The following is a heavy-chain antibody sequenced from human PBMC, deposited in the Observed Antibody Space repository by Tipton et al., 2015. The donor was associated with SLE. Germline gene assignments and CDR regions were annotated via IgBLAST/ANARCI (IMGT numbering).Heavy chain of an antibody. V-gene: IGHV4-39*07. D-gene: IGHD3/OR15-3a*01. CDR1: GDSVSSTNYY. Sequence: TLSLTCTVSGDSVSSTNYYWAWIRQPPGKGLEWVGTIFNTGTTYYNSSLKSRVAISADTSENQFSLTLMSVTGADTAAYFCARARSDDTFWTDYFYFFYYMDVWGKGTTVTVSS. CDR3: ARARSDDTFWTDYFYFFYYMDV. J-gene: IGHJ6*03. CDR2: IFNTGTT.